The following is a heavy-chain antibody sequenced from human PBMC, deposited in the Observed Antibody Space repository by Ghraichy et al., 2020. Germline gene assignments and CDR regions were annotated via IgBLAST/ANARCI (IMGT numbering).Heavy chain of an antibody. CDR1: GYSISSGYY. V-gene: IGHV4-38-2*01. D-gene: IGHD6-13*01. J-gene: IGHJ6*02. CDR2: IYHSGST. Sequence: SETLSLTCAVSGYSISSGYYWGWIRQPPGKGLEWIGSIYHSGSTYYNPSLKSRVTISVDTSKNQFSLKLSSVTAADTAVYYCARLIAAADDPLYYYYGMDVWGQGTTVTVSS. CDR3: ARLIAAADDPLYYYYGMDV.